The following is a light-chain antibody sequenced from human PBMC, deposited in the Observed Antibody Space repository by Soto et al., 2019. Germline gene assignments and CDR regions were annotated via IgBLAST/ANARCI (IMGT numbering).Light chain of an antibody. V-gene: IGKV3-20*01. CDR1: QSVSSSY. CDR2: GAS. J-gene: IGKJ1*01. CDR3: QQYGNSPWT. Sequence: EIVLTQSPGTLSLSPGERATLSCRASQSVSSSYLAWYQQKPGQAPRLLIYGASSRATGIPDRFSGSGSGTDFTLTISRREPEDFAVYHCQQYGNSPWTFGQGTKVDIK.